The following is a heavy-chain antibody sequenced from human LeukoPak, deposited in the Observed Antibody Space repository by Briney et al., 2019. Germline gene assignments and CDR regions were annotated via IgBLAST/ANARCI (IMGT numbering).Heavy chain of an antibody. Sequence: HPGGSLRLSCSASGFPFSSYAMHWVRQAPGKGLEYVSAISDSGGSTYYADSMKGRFTISRDNSKNTLYLQMSSLRAEDTAVYFCVRGYSFGPYGMDVWGQGTTVTVSS. V-gene: IGHV3-64D*09. J-gene: IGHJ6*02. CDR2: ISDSGGST. CDR1: GFPFSSYA. D-gene: IGHD2-15*01. CDR3: VRGYSFGPYGMDV.